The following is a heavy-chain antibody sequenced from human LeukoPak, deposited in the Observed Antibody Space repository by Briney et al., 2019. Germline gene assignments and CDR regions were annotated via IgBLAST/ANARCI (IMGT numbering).Heavy chain of an antibody. Sequence: PSETLSLTCAVYGGSFSGYYCSWIRQPPGKGLEWIGEINHSGSTNYNPSLKSRVTISVDTSKNHFSLKLSSVTAADTAVYYCARALRGSGSYYNVAGYDYWGQGTLVTVSS. D-gene: IGHD3-10*01. CDR1: GGSFSGYY. CDR3: ARALRGSGSYYNVAGYDY. CDR2: INHSGST. J-gene: IGHJ4*02. V-gene: IGHV4-34*01.